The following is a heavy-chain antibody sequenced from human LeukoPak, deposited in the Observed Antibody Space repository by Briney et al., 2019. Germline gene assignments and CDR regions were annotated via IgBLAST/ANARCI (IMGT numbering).Heavy chain of an antibody. J-gene: IGHJ4*02. D-gene: IGHD6-13*01. Sequence: ASVKVSCKASGYTFTGYYMHWVRQAPGQGLEWMGRINPNSGGTNYAQKFQGRVTITTDESTSTAYMELSSLRSEDTAVYYCARDYKGRIAAADSVWGQGTLVTVSS. CDR1: GYTFTGYY. V-gene: IGHV1-2*06. CDR2: INPNSGGT. CDR3: ARDYKGRIAAADSV.